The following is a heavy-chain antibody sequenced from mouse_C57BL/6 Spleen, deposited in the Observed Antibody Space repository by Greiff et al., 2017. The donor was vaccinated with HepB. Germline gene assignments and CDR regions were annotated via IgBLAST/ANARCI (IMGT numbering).Heavy chain of an antibody. V-gene: IGHV5-17*01. J-gene: IGHJ3*01. CDR2: ISSGSSTI. D-gene: IGHD2-5*01. Sequence: EVQVVESGGGLVKPGGSLKLSCAASGFTFSDYGMHWVRQAPEKGLEWVAYISSGSSTIYYADTVKGRFTISRDNAKNTLFLQMTSLRSEDTAMYYCARDYSNSFAYWGQGTLVTVSA. CDR3: ARDYSNSFAY. CDR1: GFTFSDYG.